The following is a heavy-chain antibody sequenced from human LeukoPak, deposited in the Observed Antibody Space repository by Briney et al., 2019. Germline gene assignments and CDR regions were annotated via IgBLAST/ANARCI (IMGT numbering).Heavy chain of an antibody. D-gene: IGHD3-3*02. V-gene: IGHV3-23*01. J-gene: IGHJ2*01. Sequence: GGSLRLSCAASGFTFSSYVMSWVRQAPGKGLEWVSGISGSGGSTYYADSVKGLFTISRDNSKNTLYLQMNSLRAEDTAVYYCARVGDHFHWYLDLWGRGTLVTISS. CDR2: ISGSGGST. CDR1: GFTFSSYV. CDR3: ARVGDHFHWYLDL.